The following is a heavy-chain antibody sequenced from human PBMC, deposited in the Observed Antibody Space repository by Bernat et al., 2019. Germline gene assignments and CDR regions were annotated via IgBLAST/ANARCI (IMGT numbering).Heavy chain of an antibody. CDR1: GFTFSSYA. CDR3: ARDKVDYVGFLNGMDV. J-gene: IGHJ6*02. CDR2: ISYDGRNK. D-gene: IGHD3-10*02. V-gene: IGHV3-30*04. Sequence: QVQLVESGGGVVQPGRSLRLSCAASGFTFSSYAMHWVRQAPGKGLEWVAVISYDGRNKYYGDSEKGRFTISRDNSKNTLYLKMNSMRAEDTAVYYCARDKVDYVGFLNGMDVWGQGTTVTVSS.